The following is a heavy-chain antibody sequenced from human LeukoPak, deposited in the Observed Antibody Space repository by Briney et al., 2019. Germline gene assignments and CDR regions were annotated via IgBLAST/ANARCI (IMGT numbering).Heavy chain of an antibody. D-gene: IGHD3-16*01. J-gene: IGHJ4*02. CDR1: GFTFSSYG. Sequence: HPGGSLRLSCAASGFTFSSYGMHWVRQAPGKGLEWVAVIWFDGSSKYYADSVKDRFTISRDNSKNTLYLQMNSLRAEDTAVYYCAKGGADYVWGRLDYWGQGTLVTVSS. CDR2: IWFDGSSK. CDR3: AKGGADYVWGRLDY. V-gene: IGHV3-33*06.